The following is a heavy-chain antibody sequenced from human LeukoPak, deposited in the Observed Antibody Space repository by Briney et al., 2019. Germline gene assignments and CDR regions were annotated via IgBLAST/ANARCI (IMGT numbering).Heavy chain of an antibody. V-gene: IGHV3-23*01. CDR3: AKGEQWLVLDASFDY. J-gene: IGHJ4*02. CDR2: GSGGST. D-gene: IGHD6-19*01. Sequence: GSGGSTYYADSVKGRFTISRDNSKNTLYLQMNSLRAEDTAVYYCAKGEQWLVLDASFDYWGQGTLVTVSS.